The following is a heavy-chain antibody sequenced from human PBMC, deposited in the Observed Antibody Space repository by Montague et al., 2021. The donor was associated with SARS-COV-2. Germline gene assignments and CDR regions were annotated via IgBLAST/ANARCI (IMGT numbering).Heavy chain of an antibody. J-gene: IGHJ5*02. CDR1: GFSLSTSGMC. CDR2: IDWDDDK. V-gene: IGHV2-70*12. CDR3: AHRPSIAAAGTFRFDP. D-gene: IGHD6-13*01. Sequence: PALVKPTQTLTLTCTFSGFSLSTSGMCVSWIRQPPGEALEWLARIDWDDDKYYSTSLKSRLTITKDTSKNQVVLTMTNMDPVDTATYYCAHRPSIAAAGTFRFDPWGQGTLVTVSS.